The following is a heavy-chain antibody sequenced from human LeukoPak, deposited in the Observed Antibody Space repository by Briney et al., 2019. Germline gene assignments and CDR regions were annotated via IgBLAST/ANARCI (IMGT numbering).Heavy chain of an antibody. CDR2: ISYDGSNK. CDR3: AKDYGGYYYGSGTHFDY. D-gene: IGHD3-10*01. V-gene: IGHV3-30*04. CDR1: GFTFSSYA. Sequence: GGSLRLSCAASGFTFSSYAMHWVRQAPGKGLEWVAVISYDGSNKYYADSVKGRFTISRDNSKNTLYLQMNSLRAEDTAVYYCAKDYGGYYYGSGTHFDYWGQGTLVTVSS. J-gene: IGHJ4*02.